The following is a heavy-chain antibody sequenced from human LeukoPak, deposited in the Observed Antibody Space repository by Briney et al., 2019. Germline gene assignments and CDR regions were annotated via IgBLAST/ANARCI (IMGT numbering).Heavy chain of an antibody. CDR3: ARQGQNAFDI. V-gene: IGHV3-64*01. J-gene: IGHJ3*02. CDR1: GFTFSSYE. Sequence: PGGSLRLSCAASGFTFSSYEMNWVRQAPGKGLEYVSAISSNGGSTYYANSVKGRFTISRDNSKNTLYLQMGSLRAEDMAVYYCARQGQNAFDIWGQGTMVTVSS. CDR2: ISSNGGST.